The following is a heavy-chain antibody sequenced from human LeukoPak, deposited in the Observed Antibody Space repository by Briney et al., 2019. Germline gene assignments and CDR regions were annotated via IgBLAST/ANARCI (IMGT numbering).Heavy chain of an antibody. Sequence: GGSLRLSCAASGFTFDDYAMHWVRHAPGKGLEWVSGISWNSGSIGYADSVKGRFTISRDNSKNTLYLQMNSLRAEDTAVYYCARDRSSGYYYYFDYWGQGTLVTVSS. CDR1: GFTFDDYA. CDR2: ISWNSGSI. J-gene: IGHJ4*02. D-gene: IGHD3-22*01. CDR3: ARDRSSGYYYYFDY. V-gene: IGHV3-9*01.